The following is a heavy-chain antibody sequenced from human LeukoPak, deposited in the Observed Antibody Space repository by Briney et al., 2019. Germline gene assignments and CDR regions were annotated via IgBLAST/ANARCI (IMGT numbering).Heavy chain of an antibody. CDR1: GFTFSSYS. V-gene: IGHV3-21*01. J-gene: IGHJ4*02. D-gene: IGHD4-17*01. CDR2: ISSSSSYI. CDR3: ARDLAGYGDYGGY. Sequence: PGGSLRLSCAASGFTFSSYSMNWVRQAPGKGLEWVSSISSSSSYIYYADSVKGRFTISRDNAKNSLYLQMNSLRAEDTAVYYCARDLAGYGDYGGYWGQGTLVTVSS.